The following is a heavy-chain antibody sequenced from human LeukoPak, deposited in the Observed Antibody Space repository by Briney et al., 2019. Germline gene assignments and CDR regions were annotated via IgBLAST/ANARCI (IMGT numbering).Heavy chain of an antibody. D-gene: IGHD2-21*01. Sequence: SETLSLTCTVSGGSISSSSYYWGWIRQPPGKGLEWIGSIYYSGSTYYNPSLKSRVTISVDTSKNQFSLKLSSVTAADTAVYYCGRRGLWSQRSDYWGQGTLVTVSS. CDR1: GGSISSSSYY. CDR2: IYYSGST. J-gene: IGHJ4*02. CDR3: GRRGLWSQRSDY. V-gene: IGHV4-39*01.